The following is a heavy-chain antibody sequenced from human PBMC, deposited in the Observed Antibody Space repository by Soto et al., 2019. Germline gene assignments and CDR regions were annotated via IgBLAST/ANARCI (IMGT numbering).Heavy chain of an antibody. Sequence: QVQLQQWGAGLLKPSETLSLTCAVYGGSFSGYQWSWVRQPPGEGLEWIGEINDSGSTNCNPSLKSRVTISVDTSKNQFSLKLYSVTAADTAVYYGATSVSGSAPYGMDVLGQGPTVIVSS. CDR1: GGSFSGYQ. CDR3: ATSVSGSAPYGMDV. J-gene: IGHJ6*02. V-gene: IGHV4-34*01. CDR2: INDSGST. D-gene: IGHD1-26*01.